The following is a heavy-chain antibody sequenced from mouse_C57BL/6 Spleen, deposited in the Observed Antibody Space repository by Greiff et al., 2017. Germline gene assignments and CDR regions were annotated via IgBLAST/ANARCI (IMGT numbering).Heavy chain of an antibody. V-gene: IGHV5-9-1*02. CDR2: ISSGGDYI. CDR1: GFTFSSYA. J-gene: IGHJ2*01. D-gene: IGHD1-1*01. CDR3: TRDDSNYFDY. Sequence: DVMLVESGEGLVKPGGSLKLSCAASGFTFSSYAMSWVRQTPEKRLEWVAYISSGGDYIYYADTVKGRFTISRDNARNTLYLQMSSLKSEDTAMYYCTRDDSNYFDYWGQGTTLTVSS.